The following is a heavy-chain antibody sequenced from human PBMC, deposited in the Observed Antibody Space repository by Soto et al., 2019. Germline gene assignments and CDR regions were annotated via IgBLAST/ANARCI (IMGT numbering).Heavy chain of an antibody. CDR1: GYTFTDLY. CDR2: VDPRSGDR. Sequence: QVQLVQSGAELKKPGASVRVSCKPSGYTFTDLYIHWVRQAPGQGLEWMGWVDPRSGDRRNTQKVQGRVTMSRDTSTSTVYMELNSLTSDDTAVYYCARENYGPLDYWGQGTLVTVSS. D-gene: IGHD3-10*01. CDR3: ARENYGPLDY. J-gene: IGHJ4*02. V-gene: IGHV1-2*02.